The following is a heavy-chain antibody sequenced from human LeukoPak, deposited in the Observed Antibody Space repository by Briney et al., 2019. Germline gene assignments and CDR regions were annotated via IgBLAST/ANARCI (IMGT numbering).Heavy chain of an antibody. V-gene: IGHV3-23*01. Sequence: GGSLRLSCAASGFTFSNYAMSWVRQAPGKGLEWVSGISGSGGSTDYADSVKGRFTISRDNSKNTLYLQMNSLRAGGTAVYYCAKDVYSSIWYYSDYWGQGTLVTVSS. D-gene: IGHD6-13*01. J-gene: IGHJ4*02. CDR1: GFTFSNYA. CDR2: ISGSGGST. CDR3: AKDVYSSIWYYSDY.